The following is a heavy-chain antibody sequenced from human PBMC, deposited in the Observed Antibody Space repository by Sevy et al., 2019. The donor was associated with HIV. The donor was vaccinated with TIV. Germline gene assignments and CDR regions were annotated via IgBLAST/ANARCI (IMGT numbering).Heavy chain of an antibody. J-gene: IGHJ6*02. V-gene: IGHV4-59*01. CDR1: GGSTSRSY. CDR3: ARVHSSDWFYSYSMDL. CDR2: IYSSGST. Sequence: SETLSLTCTVSGGSTSRSYWSWIRQPPGKGLEWIGYIYSSGSTNYNPSLKSRVTISIDTSRNQFSLKLNSVAAADTAVYYCARVHSSDWFYSYSMDLWGQGTTVTVSS. D-gene: IGHD6-19*01.